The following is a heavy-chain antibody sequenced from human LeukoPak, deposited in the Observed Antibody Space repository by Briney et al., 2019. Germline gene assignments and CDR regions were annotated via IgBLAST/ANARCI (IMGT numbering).Heavy chain of an antibody. J-gene: IGHJ6*04. CDR3: ARADIVVVPAATHYYYYGMDV. CDR2: ISSSSSYI. Sequence: GGSLRLSCAASGFTFSSYGMHWVRQAPGKGLEWVSSISSSSSYIYYADSVKGRFTISRDNAKNSLYLQMNSLRAEDTAVYYCARADIVVVPAATHYYYYGMDVWGKGTTVTVSS. D-gene: IGHD2-2*01. CDR1: GFTFSSYG. V-gene: IGHV3-21*01.